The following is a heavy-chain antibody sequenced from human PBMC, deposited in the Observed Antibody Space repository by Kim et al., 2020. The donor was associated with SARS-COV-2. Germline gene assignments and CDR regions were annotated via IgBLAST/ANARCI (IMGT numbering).Heavy chain of an antibody. V-gene: IGHV3-23*01. CDR3: AKGRASGSRQDDAFDI. CDR1: GFTFSSYA. Sequence: GGSLRLSCAASGFTFSSYAMSWVRQAPGKGLEWVSAISGSGGSTYYADSVKGRFTISRDNSKNTLYLQMNSLRAEDTAVYYCAKGRASGSRQDDAFDIWGQGTMVTVSS. J-gene: IGHJ3*02. CDR2: ISGSGGST. D-gene: IGHD2-15*01.